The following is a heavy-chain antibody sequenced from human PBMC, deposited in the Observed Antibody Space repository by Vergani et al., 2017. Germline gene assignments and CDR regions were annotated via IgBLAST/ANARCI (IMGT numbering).Heavy chain of an antibody. CDR3: ASAYGSGVGIGY. Sequence: QVQLQESGPGLVKPSETLSLTCTVSGGSISSSSYYWGWIRQPPGKGLEWIGYIYHSGSTYYNPSLKSRVTISVDRSKNQFSLKLSSVTAADTAVYYCASAYGSGVGIGYWGQGTLVTVSS. J-gene: IGHJ4*02. D-gene: IGHD3-10*01. CDR2: IYHSGST. V-gene: IGHV4-39*07. CDR1: GGSISSSSYY.